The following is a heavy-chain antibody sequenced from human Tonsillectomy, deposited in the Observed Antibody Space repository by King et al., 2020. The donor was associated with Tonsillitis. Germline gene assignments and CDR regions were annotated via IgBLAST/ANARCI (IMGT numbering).Heavy chain of an antibody. J-gene: IGHJ3*02. CDR1: GFTFSTYS. CDR2: IISTSSYI. D-gene: IGHD3-22*01. V-gene: IGHV3-21*01. Sequence: VQLVQSGGDLVKPGGSLRLSCAASGFTFSTYSMNWVRQAPGKGLELVSSIISTSSYIYYADSLKGRFTISRDNAKNSLFLQMNSLRAEDTAVYYCARYLSGDSSGYDAFDIWGQGTMVTVSS. CDR3: ARYLSGDSSGYDAFDI.